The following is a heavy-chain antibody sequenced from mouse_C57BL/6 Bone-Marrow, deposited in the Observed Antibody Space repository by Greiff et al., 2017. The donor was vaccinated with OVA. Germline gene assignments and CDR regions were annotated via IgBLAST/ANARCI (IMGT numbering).Heavy chain of an antibody. D-gene: IGHD2-5*01. CDR2: IYPSDSET. CDR1: GYTFTSYW. J-gene: IGHJ1*03. CDR3: ARKPYSNSRYWYFDV. Sequence: QVQLQQPGAELVRPGSSVKLSCKASGYTFTSYWMDWVKQRPGQGLEWIGNIYPSDSETHYNQKFKDKATLTVDKSSSTAYMQLSSLTSEDSAVYYCARKPYSNSRYWYFDVWGTGTTVTVSS. V-gene: IGHV1-61*01.